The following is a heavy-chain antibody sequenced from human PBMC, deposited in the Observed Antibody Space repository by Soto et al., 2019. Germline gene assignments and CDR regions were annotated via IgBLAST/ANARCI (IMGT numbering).Heavy chain of an antibody. CDR2: IYYSGST. D-gene: IGHD3-22*01. V-gene: IGHV4-61*01. CDR1: GGSVISGSYY. Sequence: PSETLSLTCTVSGGSVISGSYYWSWIRQPPGKGLEGIGYIYYSGSTNYNPSLKSRVTISVDTSKNQFSLKLSSVTAADTAVYYCPSAPYRSSGYGRYPFDLWGRGPLVTVSS. CDR3: PSAPYRSSGYGRYPFDL. J-gene: IGHJ2*01.